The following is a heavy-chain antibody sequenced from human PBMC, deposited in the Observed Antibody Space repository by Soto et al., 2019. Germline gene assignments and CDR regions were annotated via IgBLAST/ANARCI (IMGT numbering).Heavy chain of an antibody. CDR3: TRELNTESSAYYAFAV. V-gene: IGHV1-18*01. CDR1: GYTFTAYC. CDR2: VSTNDDRT. J-gene: IGHJ4*02. D-gene: IGHD3-22*01. Sequence: HVQMVQSGPEVKMPGASVKFSCKTSGYTFTAYCLALLRQAPGQRPEWMGWVSTNDDRTNYARKFQGRVTSTPDRSTTTTSMALRSLGTDATAVYYWTRELNTESSAYYAFAVWGQGTLVTVSS.